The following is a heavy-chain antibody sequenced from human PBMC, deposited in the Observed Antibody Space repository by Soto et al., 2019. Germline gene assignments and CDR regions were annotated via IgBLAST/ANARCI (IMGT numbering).Heavy chain of an antibody. Sequence: QVQLVQSGAEVKKPGSSVKVSCKASGGTFSSYAISWVRQAPGQGLEWMGGIIPIFGTANYAQKFQGRVTITADESTSTAYMELSSLRSEDTAVYYCARETMIVVKDGLDVWGQGTTVTVSS. CDR2: IIPIFGTA. CDR3: ARETMIVVKDGLDV. J-gene: IGHJ6*02. D-gene: IGHD3-22*01. V-gene: IGHV1-69*12. CDR1: GGTFSSYA.